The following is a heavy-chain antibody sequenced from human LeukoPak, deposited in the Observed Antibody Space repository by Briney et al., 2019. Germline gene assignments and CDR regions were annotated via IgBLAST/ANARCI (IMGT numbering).Heavy chain of an antibody. J-gene: IGHJ4*02. D-gene: IGHD2-15*01. CDR3: ARMQLGYCSGGSCLGFDY. Sequence: SVKVSCKASGGTFSSYAIRWVRQAPGQGLAWMGRIIPILGIANYAQKFQGRVTITADKSTSTAYMELSSLRSEDTAVYYCARMQLGYCSGGSCLGFDYWGQGTLVTVSS. CDR1: GGTFSSYA. CDR2: IIPILGIA. V-gene: IGHV1-69*04.